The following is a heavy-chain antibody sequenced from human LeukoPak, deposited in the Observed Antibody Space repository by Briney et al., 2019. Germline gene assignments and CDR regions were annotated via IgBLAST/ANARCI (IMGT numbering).Heavy chain of an antibody. V-gene: IGHV4-59*01. J-gene: IGHJ6*03. Sequence: SETLSLTCTVSGGSISSYYWSWIRQPPGKGLEWIGYIYYSGSTNNNPSLKSRVTISVDTSKNQFSLKLSSVTAADTAVYYCARESLYYYYYMDVWGKGTTVTVSS. CDR2: IYYSGST. CDR3: ARESLYYYYYMDV. CDR1: GGSISSYY.